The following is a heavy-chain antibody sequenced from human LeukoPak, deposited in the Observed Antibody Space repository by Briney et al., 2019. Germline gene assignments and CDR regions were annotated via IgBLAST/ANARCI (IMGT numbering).Heavy chain of an antibody. Sequence: GGTLRLSCAAPGFTFSSYGMSWVRQAPGKGLEWVSAISGSGGSTYYADSVKGRFTISRDNSKKPLYLQNNSLRAEDTAVYYCAKGGTAYGDHLHYWGQATLVTVSS. J-gene: IGHJ4*02. V-gene: IGHV3-23*01. CDR2: ISGSGGST. D-gene: IGHD4-17*01. CDR1: GFTFSSYG. CDR3: AKGGTAYGDHLHY.